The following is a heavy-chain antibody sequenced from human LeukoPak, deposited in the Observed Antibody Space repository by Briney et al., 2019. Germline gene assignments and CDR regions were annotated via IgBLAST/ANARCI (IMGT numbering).Heavy chain of an antibody. V-gene: IGHV4-4*07. Sequence: SETLSLTCTVSGGSISSYYWSWIRQPAGKGLEWIGRIYTSGSTNYNPSLKSRVTMSVDTSKNQFSLKLSSVTAADTAVYYCARAARGGITMIVVAFFDYWGQGTLVTVSS. CDR2: IYTSGST. CDR1: GGSISSYY. J-gene: IGHJ4*02. CDR3: ARAARGGITMIVVAFFDY. D-gene: IGHD3-22*01.